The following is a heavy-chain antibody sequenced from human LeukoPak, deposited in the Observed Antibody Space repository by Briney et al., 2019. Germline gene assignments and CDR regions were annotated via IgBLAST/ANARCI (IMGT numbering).Heavy chain of an antibody. Sequence: GATVKVSCKASGYTFTGYYMHWVRQAPGQGLEWMGRINPNSGGTNYAQKFQGRVTMTRDTSISTAYMELSRLRSDDTAVYYCARDYCSAGSCYSYYFDYWGQGTLVTVSS. D-gene: IGHD2-15*01. CDR2: INPNSGGT. CDR3: ARDYCSAGSCYSYYFDY. V-gene: IGHV1-2*06. J-gene: IGHJ4*02. CDR1: GYTFTGYY.